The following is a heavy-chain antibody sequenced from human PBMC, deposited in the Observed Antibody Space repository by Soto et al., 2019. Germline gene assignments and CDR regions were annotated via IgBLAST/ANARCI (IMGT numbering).Heavy chain of an antibody. CDR1: GGSISSYY. D-gene: IGHD6-13*01. CDR3: ARTGIAAAGSVGLFDY. J-gene: IGHJ4*02. V-gene: IGHV4-59*01. CDR2: IYYSGST. Sequence: SETLSLTCTVSGGSISSYYWSWIRQPPGKGLEWIGYIYYSGSTNYNPSHKSRVTISVDTSKNQFSLKLSSVTAADTAVYYCARTGIAAAGSVGLFDYWGQGTLVTVSS.